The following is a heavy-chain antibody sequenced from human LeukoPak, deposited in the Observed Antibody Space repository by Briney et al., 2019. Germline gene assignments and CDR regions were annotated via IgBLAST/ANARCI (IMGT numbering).Heavy chain of an antibody. D-gene: IGHD3-22*01. CDR1: GFTFSSHW. CDR3: ATIDPYYYDSSGVGAFDI. J-gene: IGHJ3*02. Sequence: GGSLRLSCAASGFTFSSHWMHWVRQAPGKGLVWVSRINSDRSSTSYADSVKGRFTISRDNAKNTLYLQVNSLRAEDTAVYYCATIDPYYYDSSGVGAFDIWGQGTMVTVSS. V-gene: IGHV3-74*01. CDR2: INSDRSST.